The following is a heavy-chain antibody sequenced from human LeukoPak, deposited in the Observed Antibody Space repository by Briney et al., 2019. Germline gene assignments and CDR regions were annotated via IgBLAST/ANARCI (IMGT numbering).Heavy chain of an antibody. CDR1: GFTVSSNY. J-gene: IGHJ3*01. CDR3: ARADSSSWPGEAFDA. CDR2: IYSGGST. D-gene: IGHD6-13*01. V-gene: IGHV3-53*01. Sequence: GGSLRLSCAASGFTVSSNYMSWVRQAPGKGLEWVSVIYSGGSTYYADSVKGRFTISRDNSRNTLYLQMNSLRAEDTAVYYCARADSSSWPGEAFDAWGQGTMVTVSS.